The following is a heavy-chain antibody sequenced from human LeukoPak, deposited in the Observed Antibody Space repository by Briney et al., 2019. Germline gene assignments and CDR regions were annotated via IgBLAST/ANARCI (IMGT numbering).Heavy chain of an antibody. Sequence: TSETLSLTCAVYGGSFSGYYWSWIRQPPGKGLEWIGEINHSGSTNYNPSLKSRVTISVDTSKNQFSLKLSSVTAADTGVYYCARGSHGYFGYRPRGWFDPWGQGTLVTVSS. V-gene: IGHV4-34*01. D-gene: IGHD3-9*01. CDR1: GGSFSGYY. CDR2: INHSGST. CDR3: ARGSHGYFGYRPRGWFDP. J-gene: IGHJ5*02.